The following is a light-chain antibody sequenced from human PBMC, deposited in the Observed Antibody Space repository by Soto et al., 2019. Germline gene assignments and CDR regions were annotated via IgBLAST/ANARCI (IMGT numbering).Light chain of an antibody. Sequence: AIQMTHSPSSLSASVVDRITITCRASQGIESDLSWYQQRPGKAPKLLIYAASNVHSGVPPRFSGSRSGTEFTLTISNLQPEDFASYYCLQDHDDSWTFGQGTKVDIK. CDR1: QGIESD. J-gene: IGKJ1*01. CDR3: LQDHDDSWT. CDR2: AAS. V-gene: IGKV1-6*01.